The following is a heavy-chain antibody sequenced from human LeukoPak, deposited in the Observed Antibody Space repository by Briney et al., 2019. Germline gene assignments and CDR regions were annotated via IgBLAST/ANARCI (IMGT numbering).Heavy chain of an antibody. Sequence: GGSLRLSCAASGFIVSINYMSWVRQAPGKGLEWVSVIYSGGSTYYADSVKGRFTISRDNSKNTLYLQMNSLRAEDTAVYYCARKRWLQSEFDYWGQGTLVTVSS. V-gene: IGHV3-66*01. CDR3: ARKRWLQSEFDY. D-gene: IGHD5-24*01. CDR1: GFIVSINY. J-gene: IGHJ4*02. CDR2: IYSGGST.